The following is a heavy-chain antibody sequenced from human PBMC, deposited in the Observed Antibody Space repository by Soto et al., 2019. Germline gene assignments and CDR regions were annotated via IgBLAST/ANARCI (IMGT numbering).Heavy chain of an antibody. Sequence: QVQLVQSGAEVKKPGASVKVSCKASGYTFTSYYMHWVRQAPGQGLEWMGIINPSGGSTSYAQKYQDRVTMSSDISNCTFYMEQNSLGSEDTAVDDYASVSPYGSGGCSIFGWFDPWGQGTLVTVSS. J-gene: IGHJ5*02. D-gene: IGHD3-10*01. CDR2: INPSGGST. V-gene: IGHV1-46*01. CDR1: GYTFTSYY. CDR3: ASVSPYGSGGCSIFGWFDP.